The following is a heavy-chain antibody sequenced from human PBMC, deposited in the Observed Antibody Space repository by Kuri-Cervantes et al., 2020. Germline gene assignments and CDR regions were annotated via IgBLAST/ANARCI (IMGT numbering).Heavy chain of an antibody. CDR2: IYYSGST. CDR1: GYSISSGNW. V-gene: IGHV4-28*03. J-gene: IGHJ3*02. Sequence: SQTLSLTCAVSGYSISSGNWWGWLRQTPGKRLEWIAYIYYSGSTYYNPSLKSRVTMSVDTSKSQFSLKLSSVTAVDTAVYYCTRAPRRQDAFDIWGQGTMVTVSS. CDR3: TRAPRRQDAFDI. D-gene: IGHD1-14*01.